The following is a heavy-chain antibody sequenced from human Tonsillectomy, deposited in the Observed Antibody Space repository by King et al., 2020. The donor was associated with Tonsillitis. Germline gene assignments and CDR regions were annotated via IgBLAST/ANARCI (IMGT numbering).Heavy chain of an antibody. CDR1: GYSFTNYW. J-gene: IGHJ3*02. D-gene: IGHD6-19*01. CDR2: IDPSDSYT. CDR3: ATRLGGWYAFDI. Sequence: QLVQSGAEVTQPGESLRISCKGSGYSFTNYWITWVRQMPGKGLEWMGTIDPSDSYTNYSPSFQGHVSISADKSISTAYLHWSSLKASDTAMYYCATRLGGWYAFDIWGQGTMLTVSS. V-gene: IGHV5-10-1*03.